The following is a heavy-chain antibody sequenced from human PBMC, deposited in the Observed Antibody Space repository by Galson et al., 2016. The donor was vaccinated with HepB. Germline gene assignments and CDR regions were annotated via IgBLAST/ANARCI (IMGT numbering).Heavy chain of an antibody. D-gene: IGHD3-9*01. CDR3: ARGEGLRYFDWFGDVFIWFDP. V-gene: IGHV1-69*06. CDR2: IIPMFGTA. CDR1: GGTFSSYG. Sequence: SVKVSCKASGGTFSSYGINWVRQAPGQGLEWMGGIIPMFGTAKYAQKFQGRVTITADKSTSTGYMELSSLRSEDTAVYYCARGEGLRYFDWFGDVFIWFDPWGQGTLVTVPS. J-gene: IGHJ5*02.